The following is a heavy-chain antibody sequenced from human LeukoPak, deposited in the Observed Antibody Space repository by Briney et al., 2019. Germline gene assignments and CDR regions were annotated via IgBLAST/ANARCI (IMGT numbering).Heavy chain of an antibody. CDR2: IYSGGST. CDR3: ARLTNRAIDY. V-gene: IGHV3-66*04. D-gene: IGHD7-27*01. Sequence: PGGSLRLSCAASGFTVSSNYMIWVRQAPGNGLEWVSIIYSGGSTYYADSVKGRFTISRDNSKNTLYLQMNSLRAEDTAVYYCARLTNRAIDYWGQGTLVTVSS. J-gene: IGHJ4*02. CDR1: GFTVSSNY.